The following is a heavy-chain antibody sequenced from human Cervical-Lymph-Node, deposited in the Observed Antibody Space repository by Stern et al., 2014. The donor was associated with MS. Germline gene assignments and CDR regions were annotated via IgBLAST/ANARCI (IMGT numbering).Heavy chain of an antibody. CDR1: GYTFTSYA. Sequence: QVQLVQSGSELKKPGASVKVSCKASGYTFTSYAMNWVRQAPGQGLEWMGWINTNTGNPTYAQGLTGRFVFSLDNSASTAYLQISSLKAEDTAVYCCARDKVRGYSGYGGFVDWGQGTLVTVSS. CDR3: ARDKVRGYSGYGGFVD. CDR2: INTNTGNP. V-gene: IGHV7-4-1*02. D-gene: IGHD5-12*01. J-gene: IGHJ4*02.